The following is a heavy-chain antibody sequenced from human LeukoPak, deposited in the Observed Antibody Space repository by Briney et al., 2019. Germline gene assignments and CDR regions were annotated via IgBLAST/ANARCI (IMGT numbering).Heavy chain of an antibody. CDR1: GFTFSSSW. D-gene: IGHD3-10*01. CDR2: IKQDGSEK. J-gene: IGHJ3*02. CDR3: ASHYGSGSYSGDAFDI. Sequence: PGGSLRLSCAASGFTFSSSWMNWVRQAPGKGLEWVANIKQDGSEKYYVDSVKGRFTISRDNAKNSLYLQMNSLRAEDTAVYYCASHYGSGSYSGDAFDIWGQGTMVTVSS. V-gene: IGHV3-7*01.